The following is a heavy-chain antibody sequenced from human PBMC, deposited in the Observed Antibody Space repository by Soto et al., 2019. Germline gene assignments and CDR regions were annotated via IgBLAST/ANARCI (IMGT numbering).Heavy chain of an antibody. CDR1: GFIFSDYA. CDR2: ISYGGDNK. D-gene: IGHD6-13*01. CDR3: AKARHSTSWYGLEADF. J-gene: IGHJ4*02. Sequence: QVQLVESEGGVVQPGRSLRLSCAASGFIFSDYAMHWVRQAPGKGLEWVAVISYGGDNKYYADSVRGRFAISRDNLKNPLDLQMNSLNPEDTAMYHCAKARHSTSWYGLEADFWGQGTLVTVSS. V-gene: IGHV3-30*09.